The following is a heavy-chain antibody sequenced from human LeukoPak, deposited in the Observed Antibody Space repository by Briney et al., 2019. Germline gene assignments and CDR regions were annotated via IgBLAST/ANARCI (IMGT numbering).Heavy chain of an antibody. Sequence: GGSLRLSCAASGFTFSSYAMSWVRQAPGKGLEWVSAISGSGGSTYYADSVKGRFTISRDNSKNTLYLRMNSLRAEDTAVYYCAKVPEISGYSYGLSYFDYWGQGTLVTVSS. J-gene: IGHJ4*02. CDR2: ISGSGGST. V-gene: IGHV3-23*01. CDR1: GFTFSSYA. CDR3: AKVPEISGYSYGLSYFDY. D-gene: IGHD5-18*01.